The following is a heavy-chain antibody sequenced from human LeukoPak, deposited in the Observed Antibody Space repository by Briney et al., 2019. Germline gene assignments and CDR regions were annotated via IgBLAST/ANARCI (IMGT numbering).Heavy chain of an antibody. CDR1: GFTFSGYA. D-gene: IGHD2-15*01. CDR3: AKDGDILSLHHPVDY. CDR2: ISGSGGST. V-gene: IGHV3-23*01. J-gene: IGHJ4*02. Sequence: PGGSLRLSCAASGFTFSGYAMSWVRQAPGKGLEWVSAISGSGGSTYYADSVKGRFTISRDNSKNTLYRQMNSLRAEDTAVYYCAKDGDILSLHHPVDYWGQGTLVTVSS.